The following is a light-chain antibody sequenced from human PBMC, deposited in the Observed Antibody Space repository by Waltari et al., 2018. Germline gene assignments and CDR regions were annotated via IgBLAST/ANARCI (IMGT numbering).Light chain of an antibody. V-gene: IGLV2-11*01. Sequence: QSALTQPRSVSGSPGQSVTISCTGTSSDVGDFKYVSWYQQHPGRAPKLMLYDVSNRLPRVPHCCCCSQSNNSGSRTISALQAEDEAASYCCSYAATYALLFGGGTKLTVL. CDR2: DVS. J-gene: IGLJ3*02. CDR1: SSDVGDFKY. CDR3: CSYAATYALL.